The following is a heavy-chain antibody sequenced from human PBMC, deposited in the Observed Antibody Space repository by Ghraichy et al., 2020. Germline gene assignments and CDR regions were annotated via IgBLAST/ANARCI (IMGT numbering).Heavy chain of an antibody. CDR1: GFTFSSYW. CDR2: IKSDGSST. Sequence: GGSLRLSCAASGFTFSSYWMHWVRQAPGKGLVWVSRIKSDGSSTSYADSVKGRFTISRDNAKNTLYLQMNSLRAEDTAVHYCARGAPIVGASDAFDMWGQGTMVTVSS. D-gene: IGHD1-26*01. V-gene: IGHV3-74*01. J-gene: IGHJ3*02. CDR3: ARGAPIVGASDAFDM.